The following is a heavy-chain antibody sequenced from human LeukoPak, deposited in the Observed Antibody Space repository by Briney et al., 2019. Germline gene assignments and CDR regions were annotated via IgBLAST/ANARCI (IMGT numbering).Heavy chain of an antibody. CDR1: GGTFSSYA. Sequence: SVKVSCKASGGTFSSYAISWVRQAPGQGLEWMGGIIPIFGTANYAQKFQGRVTITTDESTSTAYMELSSLRSEDTAVYYCARAGRGDDFWSGYYSRYYYYYMDVWGKGTTVTVSS. CDR3: ARAGRGDDFWSGYYSRYYYYYMDV. J-gene: IGHJ6*03. CDR2: IIPIFGTA. V-gene: IGHV1-69*05. D-gene: IGHD3-3*01.